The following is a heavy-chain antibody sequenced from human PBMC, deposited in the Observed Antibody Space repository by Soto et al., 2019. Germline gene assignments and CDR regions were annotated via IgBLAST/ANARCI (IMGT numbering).Heavy chain of an antibody. V-gene: IGHV1-18*01. D-gene: IGHD2-8*01. J-gene: IGHJ4*02. CDR3: ARGPDIVLMVYADDY. CDR2: ISAYNGNT. CDR1: GYTFTSYG. Sequence: VSVKVSCKASGYTFTSYGISWVRQAPGQGLEWMGWISAYNGNTNYAQKLQGRVTMTTDTSTSTAYMELRSLRSDDTAVYYCARGPDIVLMVYADDYWGQGTLVTVSS.